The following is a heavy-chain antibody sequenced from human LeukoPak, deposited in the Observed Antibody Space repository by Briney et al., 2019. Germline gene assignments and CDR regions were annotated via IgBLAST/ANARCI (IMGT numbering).Heavy chain of an antibody. V-gene: IGHV1-2*02. D-gene: IGHD3-22*01. CDR3: AREGLYYDSSGYYLGY. J-gene: IGHJ4*02. CDR2: INPNSGGT. Sequence: ASVKVSCKASGYTFTGYYMHWVRQAPGQGLEWMGWINPNSGGTNYAQKFQGRVTMTRDTSISTAYMELSRLRSDGTAVYYCAREGLYYDSSGYYLGYWGQGTLVTVSS. CDR1: GYTFTGYY.